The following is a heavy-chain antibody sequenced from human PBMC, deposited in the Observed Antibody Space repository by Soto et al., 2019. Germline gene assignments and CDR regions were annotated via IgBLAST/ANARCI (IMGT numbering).Heavy chain of an antibody. D-gene: IGHD2-2*01. CDR1: GFAFNNYG. Sequence: GGSLRLSCTVSGFAFNNYGINWVRQAPGEGLEWVSSISKSDYTYYSDSVKGRFAISRDNAKSSVSLQMNTLRVEDTAVYYCAREDSIIIPAVSDFWGQGTLVTVSS. CDR3: AREDSIIIPAVSDF. J-gene: IGHJ4*02. CDR2: ISKSDYT. V-gene: IGHV3-21*01.